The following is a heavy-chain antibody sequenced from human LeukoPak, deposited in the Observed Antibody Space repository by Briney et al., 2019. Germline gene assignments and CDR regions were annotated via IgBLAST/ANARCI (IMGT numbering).Heavy chain of an antibody. Sequence: GGSLRLSCAASRFTLSSYWTHCVPQAPGKGLVWVSRINTDGSSTTYADSVKGRFTISRDNAKNTLYLQMNSLRAEDTAVYFCATSDYDSGYFFDCWGQGTLVTVSS. D-gene: IGHD5-12*01. CDR1: RFTLSSYW. CDR2: INTDGSST. CDR3: ATSDYDSGYFFDC. J-gene: IGHJ4*02. V-gene: IGHV3-74*01.